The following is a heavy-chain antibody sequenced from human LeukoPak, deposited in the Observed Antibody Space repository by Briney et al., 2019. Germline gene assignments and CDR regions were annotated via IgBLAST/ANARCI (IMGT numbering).Heavy chain of an antibody. CDR1: GGSISSSSYC. D-gene: IGHD6-13*01. CDR2: IYYSGST. J-gene: IGHJ6*03. CDR3: ARQHYSSSWGYYYYHMDV. V-gene: IGHV4-39*01. Sequence: PSETLSLTCTVSGGSISSSSYCWGWIRQPPGKWLEWIGSIYYSGSTYYNPSLKSRVTISVDTSKNQFSLKLSSVTAADTAVYYCARQHYSSSWGYYYYHMDVWGKGTTVTVSS.